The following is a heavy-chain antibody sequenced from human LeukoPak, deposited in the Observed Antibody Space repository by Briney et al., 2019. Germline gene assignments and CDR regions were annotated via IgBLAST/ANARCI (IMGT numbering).Heavy chain of an antibody. D-gene: IGHD1-26*01. Sequence: ASVKVSCKLSGYTLTELPIHWVRQAPGKGLEWMGGFDPDDGETVYAQMFQGRVTMTEDTSSDTASRELSSLRSEDTAVYYCATMTSGRSYIGIVRLIDYWGQGTLVTVSS. CDR1: GYTLTELP. J-gene: IGHJ4*02. CDR2: FDPDDGET. CDR3: ATMTSGRSYIGIVRLIDY. V-gene: IGHV1-24*01.